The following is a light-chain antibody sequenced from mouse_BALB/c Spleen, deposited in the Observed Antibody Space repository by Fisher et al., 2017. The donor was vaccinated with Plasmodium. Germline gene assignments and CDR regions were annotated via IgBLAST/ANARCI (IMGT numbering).Light chain of an antibody. Sequence: DIVLTQSPVTLSVTPGDSVSLSCRASRTLSSNLHWYQQKSHESPRLLINYTSQSISGIPSRFSGSGSGTDFTLSINSVETEDFGMYFCQQSNSWPLTFGAGTKLELK. CDR3: QQSNSWPLT. CDR2: YTS. CDR1: RTLSSN. V-gene: IGKV5-43*01. J-gene: IGKJ5*01.